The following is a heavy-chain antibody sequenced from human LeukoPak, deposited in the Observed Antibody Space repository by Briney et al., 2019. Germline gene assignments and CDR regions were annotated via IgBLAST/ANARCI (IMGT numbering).Heavy chain of an antibody. J-gene: IGHJ4*02. CDR2: IYLNDDK. CDR3: AHRQRDTSVDY. Sequence: SGPTLVNPTQTLTLTCTFSGISPSTSGVGVGWVRQPPGKALEWLVFIYLNDDKRYSPSLRSRLTITKDTSKSQVVLTMTNMDPVDTATYYCAHRQRDTSVDYWGQGTLVTVSS. D-gene: IGHD5-18*01. CDR1: GISPSTSGVG. V-gene: IGHV2-5*01.